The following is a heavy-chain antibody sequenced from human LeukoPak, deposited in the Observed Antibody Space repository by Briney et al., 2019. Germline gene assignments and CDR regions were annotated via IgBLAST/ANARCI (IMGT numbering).Heavy chain of an antibody. CDR3: ARSAALEY. V-gene: IGHV5-51*01. CDR2: IYPGDSDI. CDR1: GYTFTSYW. J-gene: IGHJ4*02. D-gene: IGHD2-15*01. Sequence: GESLKISCKGSGYTFTSYWIDWVRQMPGKGLEWMGIIYPGDSDIRYNPSFQGQVTISADKSTSTAYLQWSSLKASDTPMYYCARSAALEYWGQGPLVTVSS.